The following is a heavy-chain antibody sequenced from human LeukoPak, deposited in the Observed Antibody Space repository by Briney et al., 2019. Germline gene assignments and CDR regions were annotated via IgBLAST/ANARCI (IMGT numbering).Heavy chain of an antibody. Sequence: GGSLKLSCAASGFTFSGSAMHWVRQASGKGLEWVGRIRSKANGYATAYAASVKGRFTISRDDSKNTAYLQMNSLKTEDTAVYYCTTGSSGWIDYWGQGTLVTVSS. J-gene: IGHJ4*02. V-gene: IGHV3-73*01. CDR3: TTGSSGWIDY. D-gene: IGHD6-19*01. CDR1: GFTFSGSA. CDR2: IRSKANGYAT.